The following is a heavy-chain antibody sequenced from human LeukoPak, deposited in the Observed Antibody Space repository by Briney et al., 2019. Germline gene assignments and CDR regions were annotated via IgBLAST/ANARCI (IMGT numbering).Heavy chain of an antibody. Sequence: GGSLRLSCAASGFTFSSYSMNWVRQAPGKGLEWVSSISSSSSYIYYADSVKGRFTISRDNSKNTLYLQMNSLRAEDTAVYYCAFGELRRYFDYWGQGTLVTVSS. V-gene: IGHV3-21*01. CDR1: GFTFSSYS. CDR2: ISSSSSYI. J-gene: IGHJ4*02. D-gene: IGHD3-10*01. CDR3: AFGELRRYFDY.